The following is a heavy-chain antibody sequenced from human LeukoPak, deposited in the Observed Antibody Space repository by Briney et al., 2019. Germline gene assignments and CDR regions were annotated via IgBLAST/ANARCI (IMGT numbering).Heavy chain of an antibody. D-gene: IGHD3-9*01. V-gene: IGHV3-7*01. J-gene: IGHJ6*03. CDR1: GFTFSSYW. CDR3: ARDSTGYSPNYYYYYMDV. CDR2: IKQDGSEK. Sequence: GGSLRLSCAASGFTFSSYWMSWVRQAPGKGLEWVANIKQDGSEKYYVDSVKGRFTISRDNAKNSLYLQMNSPRAEDTAVYYCARDSTGYSPNYYYYYMDVWGKGTTVTVSS.